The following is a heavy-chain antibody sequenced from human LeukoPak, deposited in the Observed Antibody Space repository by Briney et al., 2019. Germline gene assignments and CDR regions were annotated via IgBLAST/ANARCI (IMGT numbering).Heavy chain of an antibody. CDR1: GFTFGSHA. D-gene: IGHD6-19*01. CDR3: AKGRSSGWYHFDY. V-gene: IGHV3-23*01. CDR2: ISGSGGST. J-gene: IGHJ4*02. Sequence: QPGGSLRLSCATSGFTFGSHAMSWVRQAPGKGLEWVSAISGSGGSTYYADSVKGRFTISRDNSKNTLYLQMNSLRAEDTAVYYCAKGRSSGWYHFDYWGQGTLVTVSS.